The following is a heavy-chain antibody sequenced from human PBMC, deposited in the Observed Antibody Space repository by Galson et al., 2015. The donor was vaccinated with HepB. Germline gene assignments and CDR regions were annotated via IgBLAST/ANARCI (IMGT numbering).Heavy chain of an antibody. Sequence: SLRLSCAASGFTFDDYAMHWVRQAPGKGLEWVSGISWNSGSIGYADSVKGRFTISRDNRKNSLYLQMNSLRAEDTALYYCAKSRSYSYGGFDYWGQGTLVTVSS. V-gene: IGHV3-9*01. J-gene: IGHJ4*02. CDR3: AKSRSYSYGGFDY. CDR2: ISWNSGSI. CDR1: GFTFDDYA. D-gene: IGHD5-18*01.